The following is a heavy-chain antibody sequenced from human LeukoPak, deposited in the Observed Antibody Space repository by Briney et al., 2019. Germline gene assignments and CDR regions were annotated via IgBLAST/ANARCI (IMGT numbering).Heavy chain of an antibody. CDR2: INPNSGGT. D-gene: IGHD3-10*01. Sequence: GASVKVSCKASGYTFTGYYMHWVRQAPGQGLEWVGWINPNSGGTNYAQKFQGRVTMTRDTSISTAYMELSRLRSDDTAVYYCARDRVLWFGEFDFDYWGQGTLVTVSS. J-gene: IGHJ4*02. V-gene: IGHV1-2*02. CDR1: GYTFTGYY. CDR3: ARDRVLWFGEFDFDY.